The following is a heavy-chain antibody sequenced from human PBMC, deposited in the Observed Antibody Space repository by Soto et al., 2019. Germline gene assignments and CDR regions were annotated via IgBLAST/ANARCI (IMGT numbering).Heavy chain of an antibody. CDR1: GFTVSSNY. Sequence: GGSLRLSCAASGFTVSSNYMSWVRQAPGKGLEWVSVIYSGGSTYYADSVKGRFTISRDNSKNTLYLQMNSPRAEDTAVYYCARDMTYYYGMDVWFQGPTFTVSS. CDR2: IYSGGST. D-gene: IGHD3-16*01. J-gene: IGHJ6*02. CDR3: ARDMTYYYGMDV. V-gene: IGHV3-66*01.